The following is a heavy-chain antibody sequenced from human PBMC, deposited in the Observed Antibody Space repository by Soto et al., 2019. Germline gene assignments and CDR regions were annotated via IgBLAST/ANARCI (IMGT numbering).Heavy chain of an antibody. V-gene: IGHV1-58*01. D-gene: IGHD2-2*01. CDR1: GFTFTSSA. Sequence: GASVQVSCKASGFTFTSSAVQWVRQARGQRLEWIGWIVVGSGNTNYAQKFQERVTITRDMSTSTAYMELSRLRSEDTAVYYCAAGYCSSTRCYTDYYYYAMDVWGRGTTVTVS. J-gene: IGHJ6*02. CDR3: AAGYCSSTRCYTDYYYYAMDV. CDR2: IVVGSGNT.